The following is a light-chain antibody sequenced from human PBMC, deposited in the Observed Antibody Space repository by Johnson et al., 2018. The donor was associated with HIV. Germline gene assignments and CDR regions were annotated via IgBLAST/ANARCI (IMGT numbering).Light chain of an antibody. CDR3: GTWDSSLSAGRV. V-gene: IGLV1-51*01. Sequence: SVLTQPPSVSAAPGQKVTISCSGSSSNIGNNYVSWYQQLPGTAPKLLIYDNNKRPPGIPDRFSGSKSGTSATLGITGLPTGDEADYYCGTWDSSLSAGRVFGTGTKVTVL. CDR1: SSNIGNNY. J-gene: IGLJ1*01. CDR2: DNN.